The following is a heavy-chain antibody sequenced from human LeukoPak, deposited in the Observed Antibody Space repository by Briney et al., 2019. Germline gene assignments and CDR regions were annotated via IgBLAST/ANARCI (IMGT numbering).Heavy chain of an antibody. J-gene: IGHJ4*02. CDR2: TYYRSKRYN. Sequence: SQTLSLTRAISGDSVSSNSAAWNWIRQSPSRGLEWLGRTYYRSKRYNDYAVSVNSRLTIHPDTSKTQFSLQLNSVPPEDTAVYYCAGTRLVRGGYYFDYWGQGPLVPVSS. CDR1: GDSVSSNSAA. V-gene: IGHV6-1*01. D-gene: IGHD6-19*01. CDR3: AGTRLVRGGYYFDY.